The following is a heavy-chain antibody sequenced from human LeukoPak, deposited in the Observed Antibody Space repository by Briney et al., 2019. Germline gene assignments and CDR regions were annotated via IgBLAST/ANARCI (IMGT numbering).Heavy chain of an antibody. Sequence: SGTLSLTCAVYGGSFSGYYWSWIRQPPGKGLEWIGEINHSGSTNYNPSLKSRVTISVDTSKNQFSLKLSSVTAADTAVYYCARGRVVTPNYFDYWGQGTLVTVSS. J-gene: IGHJ4*02. V-gene: IGHV4-34*01. D-gene: IGHD3-10*01. CDR2: INHSGST. CDR1: GGSFSGYY. CDR3: ARGRVVTPNYFDY.